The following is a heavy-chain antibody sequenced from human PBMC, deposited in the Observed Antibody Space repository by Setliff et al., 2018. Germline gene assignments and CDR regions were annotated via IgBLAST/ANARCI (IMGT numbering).Heavy chain of an antibody. J-gene: IGHJ4*02. CDR1: GGSISSGGYY. V-gene: IGHV4-31*03. D-gene: IGHD6-19*01. Sequence: SETLSLTCTVSGGSISSGGYYWSWIRQHPGKGLEWIGYIYYSGSTSYYNPSLKSRVTISVATSKNQFSLKLSSVTAADTAVYYCARGRAGHSGHWGQGTLVTVSS. CDR3: ARGRAGHSGH. CDR2: IYYSGSTS.